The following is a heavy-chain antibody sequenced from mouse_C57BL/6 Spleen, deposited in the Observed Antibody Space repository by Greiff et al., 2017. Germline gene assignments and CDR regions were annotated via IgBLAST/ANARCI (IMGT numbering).Heavy chain of an antibody. CDR1: GYTFTDYN. V-gene: IGHV1-18*01. CDR3: AKAEARGFAY. Sequence: EVQLQQSGPELVKPGASVKIPCKASGYTFTDYNMDWVKQSHGKSLEWIGDITPNNGGTIYNQKFKGKATLTVDKSSSTAYMELRSLTSEDTAVYYCAKAEARGFAYWGQGTLVTVSA. J-gene: IGHJ3*01. CDR2: ITPNNGGT.